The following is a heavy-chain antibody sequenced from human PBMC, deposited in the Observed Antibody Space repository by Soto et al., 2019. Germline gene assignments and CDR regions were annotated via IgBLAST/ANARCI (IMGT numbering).Heavy chain of an antibody. J-gene: IGHJ4*02. CDR2: IYQNGHT. Sequence: TPALTRTASNGSVKTEVWWGFLPLPPGKGMEWIGEIYQNGHTNYNPSLKSRVTMSVDKSKNQFSLILTSVTAADTAMYYCARDAAVAGETDRFDYWGQGFLVTVSS. CDR1: NGSVKTEVW. D-gene: IGHD6-19*01. V-gene: IGHV4-4*02. CDR3: ARDAAVAGETDRFDY.